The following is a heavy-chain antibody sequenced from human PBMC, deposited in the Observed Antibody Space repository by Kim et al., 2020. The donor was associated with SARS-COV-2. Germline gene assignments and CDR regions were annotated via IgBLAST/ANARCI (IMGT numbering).Heavy chain of an antibody. V-gene: IGHV3-33*01. Sequence: GGSLRLSCAASGFTFSNFGMHWVRQARGKGLEWVAVIWRDGSKAYYADSVTGRFTVSRDDSKDTLYLQMNSLRAEDTAIYYCARVIENFNWYPRDFWGQG. CDR3: ARVIENFNWYPRDF. CDR2: IWRDGSKA. D-gene: IGHD1-1*01. CDR1: GFTFSNFG. J-gene: IGHJ4*02.